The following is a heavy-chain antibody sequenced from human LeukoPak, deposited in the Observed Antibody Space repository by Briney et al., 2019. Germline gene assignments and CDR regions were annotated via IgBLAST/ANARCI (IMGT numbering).Heavy chain of an antibody. D-gene: IGHD2-2*01. J-gene: IGHJ6*02. CDR2: IYYSGST. CDR1: GGSFSGYY. Sequence: SETLSLTCAVYGGSFSGYYWSWIRQPPGKGLEWIGYIYYSGSTNYNPSLKSRVTISVDTSKNQFSLKLSSVTAADTAVYYCARDTRVVPAAKYYYYYGMDVWGQGTTVTVSS. CDR3: ARDTRVVPAAKYYYYYGMDV. V-gene: IGHV4-59*01.